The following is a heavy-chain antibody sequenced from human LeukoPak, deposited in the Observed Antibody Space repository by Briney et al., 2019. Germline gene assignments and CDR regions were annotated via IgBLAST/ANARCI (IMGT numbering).Heavy chain of an antibody. V-gene: IGHV1-2*02. CDR1: GYTFTGYY. CDR2: INPNSGGT. CDR3: ARPDCSSTSCHGWFDP. D-gene: IGHD2-2*01. J-gene: IGHJ5*02. Sequence: ASVKVSCTASGYTFTGYYMHWVRQAPGQGLEWMGWINPNSGGTNYAQKFQGRVTMTRDTSISTAYMELSRLRSDGTAVYYCARPDCSSTSCHGWFDPWGQGTLVTVSS.